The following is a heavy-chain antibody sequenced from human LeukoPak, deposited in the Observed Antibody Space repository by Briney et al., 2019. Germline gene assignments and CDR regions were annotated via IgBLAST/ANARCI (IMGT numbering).Heavy chain of an antibody. CDR1: GYSISSGYY. D-gene: IGHD2-15*01. J-gene: IGHJ2*01. V-gene: IGHV4-38-2*02. CDR2: IYHSGST. Sequence: SETLSLTCNVSGYSISSGYYWGWIRQPPGKGLEWIGSIYHSGSTYYNPSLKSRVTISVDTSKNQFSLKLSSVTAADTAVYYCARLVVVVAATGWYFDLWGRGTLVTVSS. CDR3: ARLVVVVAATGWYFDL.